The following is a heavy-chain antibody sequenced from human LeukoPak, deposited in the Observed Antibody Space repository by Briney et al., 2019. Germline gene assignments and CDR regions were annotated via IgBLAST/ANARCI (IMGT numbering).Heavy chain of an antibody. CDR3: ARGQVVREY. Sequence: ETLSLTCAVFGGSFSDYYWSWIRQPPGQGLEWIGEINHSGSTNYNPSLKSRVTMSVDTSKNQFSLKLSSVTAADTAVYYCARGQVVREYWGQGTLVTVSS. CDR1: GGSFSDYY. CDR2: INHSGST. J-gene: IGHJ4*02. D-gene: IGHD2-15*01. V-gene: IGHV4-34*01.